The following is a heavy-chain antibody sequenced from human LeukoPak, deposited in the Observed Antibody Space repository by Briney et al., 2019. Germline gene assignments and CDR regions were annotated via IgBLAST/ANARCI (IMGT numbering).Heavy chain of an antibody. D-gene: IGHD2-21*02. Sequence: TLCLSSAVSVLAFCEYAFHCGRGAPGRGVGYVLAICAIVGSTYYANSVKGRFTIPRDNSRTRLSFHMSRLRAHTLALYYFERVGDNVSFDIGSQGTMVTVSS. J-gene: IGHJ3*02. V-gene: IGHV3-64*01. CDR2: ICAIVGST. CDR3: ERVGDNVSFDI. CDR1: VLAFCEYA.